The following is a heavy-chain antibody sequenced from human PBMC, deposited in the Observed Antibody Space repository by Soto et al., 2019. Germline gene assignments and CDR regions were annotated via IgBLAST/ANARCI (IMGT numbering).Heavy chain of an antibody. V-gene: IGHV4-4*02. CDR3: ARPEGWTGPDQ. D-gene: IGHD2-8*02. J-gene: IGHJ5*02. CDR2: IFHDGNT. Sequence: SETLSLTCAVSGASIGSGGWWSWARQPPGKGLEWIAEIFHDGNTNYSPSLKSRVTISVDKSQNQFSLNVYSVTAADTAVYYCARPEGWTGPDQWGQGTLVTVSS. CDR1: GASIGSGGW.